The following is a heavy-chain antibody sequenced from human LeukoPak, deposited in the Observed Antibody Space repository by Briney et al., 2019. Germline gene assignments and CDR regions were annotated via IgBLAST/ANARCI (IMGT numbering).Heavy chain of an antibody. CDR1: GASLSGHY. J-gene: IGHJ3*01. CDR2: VAYTGRT. V-gene: IGHV4-59*11. Sequence: PSQSLSLTYTVSGASLSGHYWSWVRQPPGKRLEWLGFVAYTGRTKYKPSRQSRVTISIDTSKSQFSLKLTSVTSADTAVYSCARLLDNDISGDPDTFDVWGQGTTVIVSS. CDR3: ARLLDNDISGDPDTFDV. D-gene: IGHD3-22*01.